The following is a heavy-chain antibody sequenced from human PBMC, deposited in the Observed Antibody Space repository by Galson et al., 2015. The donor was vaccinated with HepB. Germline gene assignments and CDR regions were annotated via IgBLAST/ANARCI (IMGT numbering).Heavy chain of an antibody. CDR1: GFTFSNFW. V-gene: IGHV3-7*03. D-gene: IGHD3-10*01. Sequence: LRLSCAASGFTFSNFWMSWVRQAPGKGLEWVANIKVDGSEKYYVGSVKGRFTISRDNAKNSLYLQMNSLRLEDTAVYYCARGRPFGEDYWGPGTLVTVSS. J-gene: IGHJ4*02. CDR2: IKVDGSEK. CDR3: ARGRPFGEDY.